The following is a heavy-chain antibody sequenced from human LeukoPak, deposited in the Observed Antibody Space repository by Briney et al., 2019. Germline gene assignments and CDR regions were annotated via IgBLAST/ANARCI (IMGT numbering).Heavy chain of an antibody. CDR2: IYYSGST. CDR1: GGSISSGGYY. V-gene: IGHV4-31*03. D-gene: IGHD6-13*01. Sequence: PSETLSLTCTVSGGSISSGGYYWSWIRQHPGKGLEWIGYIYYSGSTYYNPSLKSRVTISVDTSKNQFSLKLSSVTAADTAVYYCARGPGIAAAGRLRYFQHWGQGTLVTVSS. CDR3: ARGPGIAAAGRLRYFQH. J-gene: IGHJ1*01.